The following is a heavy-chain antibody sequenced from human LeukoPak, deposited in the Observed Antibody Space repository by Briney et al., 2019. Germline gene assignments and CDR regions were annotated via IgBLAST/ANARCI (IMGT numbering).Heavy chain of an antibody. Sequence: SVKVSCKASGGTFSSYAISWVRQPPGQGLEWMEGIIPIFGTANYAQKFQGRVTITADESTSTAYMELSSLRSEDTAVYYCARHLRAHYYYYMDVWGKGTTVTVSS. CDR1: GGTFSSYA. CDR3: ARHLRAHYYYYMDV. J-gene: IGHJ6*03. V-gene: IGHV1-69*13. CDR2: IIPIFGTA.